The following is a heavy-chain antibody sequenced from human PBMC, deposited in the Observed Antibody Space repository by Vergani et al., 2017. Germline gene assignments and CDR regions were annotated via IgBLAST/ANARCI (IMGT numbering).Heavy chain of an antibody. J-gene: IGHJ6*03. D-gene: IGHD1-1*01. CDR1: GFTFRDFY. Sequence: QVQLVESGGTLVKPGGSLRLSCAASGFTFRDFYMTWIRQVPGKGLEWVSHISDSGTSINYADSVKGRFTVSRDNAKKLLYLQMTSLRVEDTAVYYCARGNWNDGFNSYYYMDVWGKGTTVTVSS. CDR2: ISDSGTSI. CDR3: ARGNWNDGFNSYYYMDV. V-gene: IGHV3-11*01.